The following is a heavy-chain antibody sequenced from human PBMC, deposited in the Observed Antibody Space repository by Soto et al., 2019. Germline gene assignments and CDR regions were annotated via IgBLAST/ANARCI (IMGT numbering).Heavy chain of an antibody. Sequence: SETLSLTCAVSGGSISSGGYSWSWIRQPPGKGLEWIGYIYHSGSTYYNPSLKSRVTISVDRSKNQFSLKLSSVTAADTAVYYCARGHQQLGPPFFDYWGQGTLVTVSS. CDR2: IYHSGST. D-gene: IGHD6-13*01. CDR3: ARGHQQLGPPFFDY. V-gene: IGHV4-30-2*01. CDR1: GGSISSGGYS. J-gene: IGHJ4*02.